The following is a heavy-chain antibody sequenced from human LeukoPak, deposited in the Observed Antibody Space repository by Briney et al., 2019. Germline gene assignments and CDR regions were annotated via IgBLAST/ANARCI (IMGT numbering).Heavy chain of an antibody. CDR3: ARDSVLGAK. V-gene: IGHV1-2*06. J-gene: IGHJ4*02. CDR1: GYTFTNYD. Sequence: ASVKVSCKASGYTFTNYDINWVRQAPGQGLEWMGRINPNTGGTNYAQKFQGRVAMTRDTSISTAYLDLSSLTSDDTAVYYCARDSVLGAKWGQGTLVAVSS. D-gene: IGHD1-26*01. CDR2: INPNTGGT.